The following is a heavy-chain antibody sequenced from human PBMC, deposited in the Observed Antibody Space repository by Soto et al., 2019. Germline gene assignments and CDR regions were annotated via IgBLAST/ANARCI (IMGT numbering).Heavy chain of an antibody. CDR2: INRDGSEK. CDR1: GFTFNGHW. J-gene: IGHJ1*01. Sequence: GGSLRLSCAASGFTFNGHWMSWVRQVPGKGPEWVANINRDGSEKYYLGSVTGRFTISRDNAKNSLYLEMNNLRAEDTAVYYCTRELIVGPAEYFQDWGQGTLVTVSS. D-gene: IGHD1-26*01. CDR3: TRELIVGPAEYFQD. V-gene: IGHV3-7*01.